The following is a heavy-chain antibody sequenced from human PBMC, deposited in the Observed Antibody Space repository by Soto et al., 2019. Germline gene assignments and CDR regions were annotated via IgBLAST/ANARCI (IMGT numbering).Heavy chain of an antibody. CDR3: ARDRWEQYLDY. V-gene: IGHV3-53*01. CDR2: LYDGDST. D-gene: IGHD1-26*01. J-gene: IGHJ4*02. CDR1: GFTVSTNY. Sequence: EVQLVESGGGLVQPGGSLRLSCAASGFTVSTNYMSWVRQAPGKGLEWVSVLYDGDSTYYADSVKGRFTISRDNSKNTLSLQMNGLRAEDTAVYYCARDRWEQYLDYWGQGTLVTVSS.